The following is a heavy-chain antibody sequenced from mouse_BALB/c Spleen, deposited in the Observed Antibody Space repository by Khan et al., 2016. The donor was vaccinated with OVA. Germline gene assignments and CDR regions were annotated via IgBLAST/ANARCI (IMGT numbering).Heavy chain of an antibody. J-gene: IGHJ2*01. V-gene: IGHV5-17*02. CDR2: ISGDSNSI. CDR3: ATSYFSGYYFDY. Sequence: EVELVESGGGLVQPGGSRKLSCEASGFTFNSYGMHWVRQAPEKGLEWVAYISGDSNSIYYADTVKGRFTISRDNTKNTLFLQMTSLMSEDTAMYYCATSYFSGYYFDYWGPGTTLTVS. CDR1: GFTFNSYG. D-gene: IGHD1-1*01.